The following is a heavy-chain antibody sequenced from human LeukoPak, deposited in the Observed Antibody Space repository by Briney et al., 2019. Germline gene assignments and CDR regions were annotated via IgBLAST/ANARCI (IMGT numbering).Heavy chain of an antibody. CDR2: ISYDGSNK. CDR1: GFTFSSYA. V-gene: IGHV3-30-3*01. J-gene: IGHJ4*02. CDR3: ARDLGANDY. Sequence: GGSLRLSCAASGFTFSSYAMHWVRQAPGKGLEWVAVISYDGSNKYYADSVKGRFTISRDNSKNTLYLQMNSQRAEDTAVYYCARDLGANDYWGQGTLVTVSS. D-gene: IGHD1-26*01.